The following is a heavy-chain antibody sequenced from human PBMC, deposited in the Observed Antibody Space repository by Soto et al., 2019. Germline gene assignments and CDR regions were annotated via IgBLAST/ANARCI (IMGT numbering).Heavy chain of an antibody. V-gene: IGHV4-39*01. J-gene: IGHJ5*02. CDR3: ARLGAYYKVLDP. CDR2: TYYNGNA. Sequence: SETLSLTCTVSGGSIDRSNYYWDWIRQPPGKGLEWIGTTYYNGNADYNPSLKSRVTISVDTSKNQFSLRLTSVTAADTAVFYCARLGAYYKVLDPWGLGTLVIVSS. D-gene: IGHD3-22*01. CDR1: GGSIDRSNYY.